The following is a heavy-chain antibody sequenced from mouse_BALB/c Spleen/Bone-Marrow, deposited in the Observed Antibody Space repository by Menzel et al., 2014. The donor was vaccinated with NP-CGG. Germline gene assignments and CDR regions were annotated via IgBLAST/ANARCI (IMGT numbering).Heavy chain of an antibody. Sequence: DVHLVESGPDLVKPSQSLSPTCTVTGYSITSGYGWHWIRQFPGNKLEWMAYIHYSGSTNYNPSLKGRISITRDTSKNQFFLQLNSVTTEDTATYYCAREDRYEAYFPYWGQGTLLTVSA. CDR1: GYSITSGYG. J-gene: IGHJ3*01. CDR2: IHYSGST. V-gene: IGHV3-1*02. D-gene: IGHD2-14*01. CDR3: AREDRYEAYFPY.